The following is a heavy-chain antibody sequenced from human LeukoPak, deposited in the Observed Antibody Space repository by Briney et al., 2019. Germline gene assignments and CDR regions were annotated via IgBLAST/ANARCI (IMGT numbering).Heavy chain of an antibody. D-gene: IGHD6-19*01. V-gene: IGHV3-74*01. J-gene: IGHJ4*02. CDR2: INTDGTVT. Sequence: GGSLRLSCAASGFTFSKYWMLWVRQSPGKGLESVSRINTDGTVTTYADSVKGRFTVSRDNADNTMFLQMNSVRDEDTAVYYCATKQWLAPPPDSWGQGTPVTVSS. CDR1: GFTFSKYW. CDR3: ATKQWLAPPPDS.